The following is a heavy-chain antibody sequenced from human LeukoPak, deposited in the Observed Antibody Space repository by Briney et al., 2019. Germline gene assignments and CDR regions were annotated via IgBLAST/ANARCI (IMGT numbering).Heavy chain of an antibody. CDR2: LLYDGNTK. CDR3: ARDHRPEIQYYYMDV. CDR1: GFSLSNYG. Sequence: GGSLRLSCAASGFSLSNYGMHWVRQAPGKGLEWVAALLYDGNTKHYADSVKGRFTISRDISKNTFYLQMNRLTAGDTAVYYCARDHRPEIQYYYMDVWGKGTTVAVSS. D-gene: IGHD1-14*01. J-gene: IGHJ6*03. V-gene: IGHV3-33*01.